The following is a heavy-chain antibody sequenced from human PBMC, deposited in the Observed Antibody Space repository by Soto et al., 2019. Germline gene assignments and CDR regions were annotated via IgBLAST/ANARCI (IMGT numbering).Heavy chain of an antibody. V-gene: IGHV1-69*13. J-gene: IGHJ4*02. CDR2: IIPIFGTA. D-gene: IGHD3-22*01. CDR3: ARSYYYDSSGSTPFDY. CDR1: GGTFSSYA. Sequence: SVKVSCKASGGTFSSYAISWVRQAPGQGLEWMGGIIPIFGTANYAQKFQGRVTITADESTSTAYMELSSLRSEDTAVYYCARSYYYDSSGSTPFDYRGQGTLVTVSS.